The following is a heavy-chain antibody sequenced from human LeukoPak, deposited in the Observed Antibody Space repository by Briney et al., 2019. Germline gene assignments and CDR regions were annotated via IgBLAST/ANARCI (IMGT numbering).Heavy chain of an antibody. CDR1: GFIFNNYA. CDR2: ISWNSGSI. J-gene: IGHJ4*02. V-gene: IGHV3-9*01. Sequence: GGSLRLSCAGSGFIFNNYAMHWVRQPPGKGLEWVTGISWNSGSIDYADSVKGRFTISRDNAKNSLYLQMNSLRVEDTAFYYCAKDNRRHYTSGPNPDSLHWGQGALVTVSS. D-gene: IGHD6-19*01. CDR3: AKDNRRHYTSGPNPDSLH.